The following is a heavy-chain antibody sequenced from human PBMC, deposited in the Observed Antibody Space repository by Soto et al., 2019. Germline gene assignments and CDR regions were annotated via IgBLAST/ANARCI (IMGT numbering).Heavy chain of an antibody. D-gene: IGHD1-26*01. Sequence: QITLKESGPTLVKPTQTLTLTCTFSGFSLTTDRVGVGWIRQPPGEALEWLAVIYWDDSKTYRPSLESRLTITKDTSKNQLALTMTNMDSLDTATYYCAHAYGGRSLYGGQGTLVTVSS. CDR1: GFSLTTDRVG. V-gene: IGHV2-5*02. CDR3: AHAYGGRSLY. J-gene: IGHJ4*02. CDR2: IYWDDSK.